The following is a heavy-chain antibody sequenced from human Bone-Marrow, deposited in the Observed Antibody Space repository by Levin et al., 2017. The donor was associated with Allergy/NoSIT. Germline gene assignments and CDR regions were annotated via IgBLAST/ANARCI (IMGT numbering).Heavy chain of an antibody. J-gene: IGHJ5*02. CDR2: IRSKANSYAT. CDR1: GFTFSGSA. V-gene: IGHV3-73*01. CDR3: TRERGLNYDFWSGYRNWFDP. Sequence: PGGSLRLSCAASGFTFSGSAMHWVRQASGKGLEWVGRIRSKANSYATAYAASVKGRFTISRDDSKNTAYLQMNSLKTEDTAVYYCTRERGLNYDFWSGYRNWFDPWGQGTLVTVSS. D-gene: IGHD3-3*01.